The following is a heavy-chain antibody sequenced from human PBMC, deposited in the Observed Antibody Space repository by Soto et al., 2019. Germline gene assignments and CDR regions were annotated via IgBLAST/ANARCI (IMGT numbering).Heavy chain of an antibody. D-gene: IGHD1-1*01. CDR2: IYRAGST. J-gene: IGHJ5*01. CDR1: PGSFSTNNW. V-gene: IGHV4-4*02. Sequence: QVQLQESGPGLVKPSETLSLTCCVSPGSFSTNNWCTWVRQPPGQGLEWIGEIYRAGSTNYNTSLTSRLTKSLDKSANKFSLTLTSLTAAHTGMYFYASRDPGTGIVSWGQGTLVTVSS. CDR3: ASRDPGTGIVS.